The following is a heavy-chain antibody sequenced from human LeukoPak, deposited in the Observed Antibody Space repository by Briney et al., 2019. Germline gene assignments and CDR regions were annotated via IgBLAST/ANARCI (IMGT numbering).Heavy chain of an antibody. J-gene: IGHJ4*02. D-gene: IGHD6-13*01. V-gene: IGHV3-30*14. CDR2: ISYDGSNK. CDR1: GFTFSSYA. Sequence: GGSLRLSCAASGFTFSSYAMHWVRQAPGKGLEWVAVISYDGSNKYYADSVKGRFTISRDNSKNTLYLQMNSLRAEDTAVYYCARVWGIAAAGTYFDYWGQGTLVTVSS. CDR3: ARVWGIAAAGTYFDY.